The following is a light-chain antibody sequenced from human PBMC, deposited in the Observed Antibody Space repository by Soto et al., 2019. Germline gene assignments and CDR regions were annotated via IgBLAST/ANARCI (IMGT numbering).Light chain of an antibody. CDR3: AAWDDSLNVLV. V-gene: IGLV1-44*01. J-gene: IGLJ2*01. CDR2: SNN. Sequence: QSVVTQPPSASGTPGQRVTISCSGSSSNIGGNTVNWYQQLPGTAPKLLIYSNNQRPSGVPDRFSGSKSGTSASLAISGLQSEDEADYYCAAWDDSLNVLVFGGGTKLTVL. CDR1: SSNIGGNT.